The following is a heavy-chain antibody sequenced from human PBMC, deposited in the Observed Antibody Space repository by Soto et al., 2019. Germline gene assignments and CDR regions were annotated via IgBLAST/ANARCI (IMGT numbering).Heavy chain of an antibody. D-gene: IGHD7-27*01. V-gene: IGHV3-30*18. Sequence: QVQLVESGGGVVQPGRSLTLSCAASGFTVSSNGMHWVRQAPGKGLEWVATISSDGRNKYYADSVKGRFTISRDSSKNTLYLQMNSLRAEGTGVFYCAKDPGPYWGQGTLVTVSS. CDR3: AKDPGPY. CDR1: GFTVSSNG. CDR2: ISSDGRNK. J-gene: IGHJ4*02.